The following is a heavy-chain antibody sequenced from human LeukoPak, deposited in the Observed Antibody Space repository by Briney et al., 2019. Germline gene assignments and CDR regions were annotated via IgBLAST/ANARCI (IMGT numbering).Heavy chain of an antibody. J-gene: IGHJ4*02. CDR1: GGSISSSDYY. V-gene: IGHV4-39*01. CDR2: IYYSGST. Sequence: SGTLSLTCNVSGGSISSSDYYWGWIRQPPGRRLEWIGTIYYSGSTSYNPSLKGRVTMSVDTSKNQFSLKLNSVTAADTAVYYCARHHRSGYYEVDYWGQGTLVTVSS. CDR3: ARHHRSGYYEVDY. D-gene: IGHD6-25*01.